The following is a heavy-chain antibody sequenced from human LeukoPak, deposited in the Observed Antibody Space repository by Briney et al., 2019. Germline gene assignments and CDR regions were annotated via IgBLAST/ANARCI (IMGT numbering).Heavy chain of an antibody. Sequence: GASLKLSCAASGFTFSSYAMSWVRQAPGQGLEWISAISGNGGSTYYADSVKGRFTISRDNSKNTLYVQMNSLRAEDTAVYCCAKDPYSGSYYTAFDIWGQGTMVTVSS. CDR3: AKDPYSGSYYTAFDI. V-gene: IGHV3-23*01. J-gene: IGHJ3*02. D-gene: IGHD1-26*01. CDR1: GFTFSSYA. CDR2: ISGNGGST.